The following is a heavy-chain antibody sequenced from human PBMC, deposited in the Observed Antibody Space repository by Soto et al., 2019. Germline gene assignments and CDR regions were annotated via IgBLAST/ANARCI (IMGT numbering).Heavy chain of an antibody. CDR2: IYYSGST. V-gene: IGHV4-39*01. Sequence: SETLSLTCTVSGGSISSSSYYWGWIRQPPGKGLEWIGSIYYSGSTYYNPSLKSRVTISVDTSKNQFSLKLSSVTAADTAVYYCAAGTLGAVWTPLDDWGQGILVTVSS. CDR1: GGSISSSSYY. J-gene: IGHJ4*02. D-gene: IGHD3-16*01. CDR3: AAGTLGAVWTPLDD.